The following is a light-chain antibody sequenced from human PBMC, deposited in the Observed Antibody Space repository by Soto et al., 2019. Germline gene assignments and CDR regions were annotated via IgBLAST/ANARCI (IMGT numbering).Light chain of an antibody. V-gene: IGLV2-14*01. Sequence: QSLLTQPASVSGSPGQSITISCTGTSSDVGGYNYVSWYQQHPGKAPKLMIYEVSNRPSGVSSRFSGSKSGNTASLTISGLQAEDEADYYCSSYTSSSTIYVLGLGTKVTV. CDR1: SSDVGGYNY. J-gene: IGLJ1*01. CDR3: SSYTSSSTIYV. CDR2: EVS.